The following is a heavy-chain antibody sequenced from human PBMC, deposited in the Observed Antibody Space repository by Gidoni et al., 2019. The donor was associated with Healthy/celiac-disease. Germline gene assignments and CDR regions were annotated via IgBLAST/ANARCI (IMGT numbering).Heavy chain of an antibody. V-gene: IGHV3-33*01. J-gene: IGHJ6*02. Sequence: QVQLVESGGGVVQPGRSMILSCAASGFTFSSYGMHWVRQAPGKGLEWVAVIWYDGSNKYYADSVKGRFTISRDNSKNTLYLQMNSLRAEDTAVYYCAREGGTFISYYYYGMDVWGQGTTVTVSS. CDR2: IWYDGSNK. CDR1: GFTFSSYG. CDR3: AREGGTFISYYYYGMDV. D-gene: IGHD1-1*01.